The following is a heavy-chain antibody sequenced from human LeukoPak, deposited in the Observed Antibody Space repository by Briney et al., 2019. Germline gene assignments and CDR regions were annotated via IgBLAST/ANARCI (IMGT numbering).Heavy chain of an antibody. Sequence: ASVKVSCKASGFAFSGYYIHWVRQAPGQGLEWMGRIRPASGDTKYAQRFQDRVTMTRDTSISTAYMELSSLTSDDTSVYYCARDNSGWYEFDPWGQGTLVTVSS. CDR3: ARDNSGWYEFDP. V-gene: IGHV1-2*06. CDR2: IRPASGDT. CDR1: GFAFSGYY. J-gene: IGHJ5*02. D-gene: IGHD6-19*01.